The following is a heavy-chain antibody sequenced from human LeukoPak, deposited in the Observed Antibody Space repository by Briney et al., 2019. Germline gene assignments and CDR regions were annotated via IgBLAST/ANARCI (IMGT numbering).Heavy chain of an antibody. D-gene: IGHD3-10*01. Sequence: ASVKVSCKASGYTFTGFYVHWVRQAPGQGLEWMGWINPNTGGTNYAQKLRGRVTMTRDTSITTAYMELSRLTSDDTAVYYCASLGDFFGSGSYAPFDYWGQGSLVTVSS. J-gene: IGHJ4*02. V-gene: IGHV1-2*02. CDR2: INPNTGGT. CDR3: ASLGDFFGSGSYAPFDY. CDR1: GYTFTGFY.